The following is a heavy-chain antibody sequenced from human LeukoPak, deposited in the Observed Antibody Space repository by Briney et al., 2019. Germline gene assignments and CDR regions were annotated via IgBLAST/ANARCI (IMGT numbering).Heavy chain of an antibody. V-gene: IGHV1-18*01. CDR3: ARITMIVYYYYGMDV. Sequence: ASVKVSCKASGYTFTSYGISWVRQAPGQGLEWMGWISAYNGNTNYAQKLQGRVTMTTDTSTSTAYMELRSLRSDDTAVYYCARITMIVYYYYGMDVWGQGTTVTVSS. J-gene: IGHJ6*02. CDR1: GYTFTSYG. CDR2: ISAYNGNT. D-gene: IGHD3-22*01.